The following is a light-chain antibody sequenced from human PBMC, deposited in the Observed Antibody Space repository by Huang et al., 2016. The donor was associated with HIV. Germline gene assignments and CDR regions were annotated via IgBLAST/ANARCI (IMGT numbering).Light chain of an antibody. CDR1: QDITSY. CDR3: QQYDNLPLT. Sequence: DIQMTQSPSSLSASVGDRVTITCQASQDITSYVNWYQQRPGKAPKLLIYEASNLETGFPSRFSGSGSGTDFTFTISTLQPEDIATYYCQQYDNLPLTFGGGTKLEIK. CDR2: EAS. J-gene: IGKJ4*01. V-gene: IGKV1-33*01.